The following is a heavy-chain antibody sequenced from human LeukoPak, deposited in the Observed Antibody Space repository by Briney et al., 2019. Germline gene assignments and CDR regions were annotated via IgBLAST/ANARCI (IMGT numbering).Heavy chain of an antibody. D-gene: IGHD3-10*01. J-gene: IGHJ6*03. CDR3: AKGMGYASGSSYSYYYYMDV. CDR1: GFTFSSYW. CDR2: IKKDGSEK. Sequence: GGSLRLSCAASGFTFSSYWMSWVRQAPGKGLEWVANIKKDGSEKYYMDSVRGRFTISRDNAKTSLSLQMNSLRAEDTAVYYCAKGMGYASGSSYSYYYYMDVWGKGTTVTISS. V-gene: IGHV3-7*03.